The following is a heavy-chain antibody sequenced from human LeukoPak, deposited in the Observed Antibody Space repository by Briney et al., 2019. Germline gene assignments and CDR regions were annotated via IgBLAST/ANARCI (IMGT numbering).Heavy chain of an antibody. Sequence: GGSLRLSCAASGFTFSSYAMSWVRQAPGKGLEWVSGISGSGGSTYYADSVKGRFTISRDNSKNTLYLQMNSLRAEDTAVYYCANDSTRVWDAFDIWGQGTMVTVFS. CDR3: ANDSTRVWDAFDI. CDR1: GFTFSSYA. D-gene: IGHD6-13*01. J-gene: IGHJ3*02. CDR2: ISGSGGST. V-gene: IGHV3-23*01.